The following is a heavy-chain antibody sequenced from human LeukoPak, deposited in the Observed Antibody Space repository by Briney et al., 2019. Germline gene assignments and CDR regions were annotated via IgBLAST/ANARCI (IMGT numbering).Heavy chain of an antibody. CDR2: IYYSGST. Sequence: PSETLSLTCTVSGGSITSYHYSWIRQPPGKGLEWIGYIYYSGSTNYNPSLKSRVTISVDTSKNQFSLKLSSVTAADTAVYYCARSYYYGSGSYFDYWGQGTLVTVSS. J-gene: IGHJ4*02. D-gene: IGHD3-10*01. V-gene: IGHV4-59*01. CDR1: GGSITSYH. CDR3: ARSYYYGSGSYFDY.